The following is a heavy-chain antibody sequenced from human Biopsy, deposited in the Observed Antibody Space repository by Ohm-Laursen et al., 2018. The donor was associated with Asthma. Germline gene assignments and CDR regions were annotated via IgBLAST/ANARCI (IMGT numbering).Heavy chain of an antibody. D-gene: IGHD2-8*02. J-gene: IGHJ4*02. V-gene: IGHV3-53*01. CDR3: ARGDTGGWSQYYFDY. CDR1: GFTVSRDY. Sequence: SLRLSCSASGFTVSRDYMFWVRQAPGKGLEWVSVIYSGGTSHTADPVRGRFTISRDYSKNTLYLQMHSLRAEDTAVYYCARGDTGGWSQYYFDYWGQGTLVTVSS. CDR2: IYSGGTS.